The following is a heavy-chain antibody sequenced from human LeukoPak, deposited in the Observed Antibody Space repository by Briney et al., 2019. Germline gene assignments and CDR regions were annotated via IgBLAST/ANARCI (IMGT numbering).Heavy chain of an antibody. V-gene: IGHV4-39*07. CDR2: IYYSGST. Sequence: PSETLSLTCTVSGGSISSSSYYWGWIRQPPEKGLEWIGSIYYSGSTYYNPSLKSRVTISVDTSKNQFSLKLSSVTAADTAVYYCARTVNTAFAYYYYYMDVWGKGTTVTVSS. J-gene: IGHJ6*03. CDR1: GGSISSSSYY. CDR3: ARTVNTAFAYYYYYMDV. D-gene: IGHD5-18*01.